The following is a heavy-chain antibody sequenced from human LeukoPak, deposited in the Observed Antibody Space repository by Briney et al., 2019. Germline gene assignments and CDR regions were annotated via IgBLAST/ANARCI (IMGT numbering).Heavy chain of an antibody. V-gene: IGHV4-39*07. CDR1: GGSISSSSYY. Sequence: SETLSLTCTVSGGSISSSSYYWGWIRQPPGKGLKWIGSIYYSGSTYYNPSLKSRVTISVDTSKNQFSLKLSSVTAADTAVYYCARVNPYYDILTGYFDYWGQGTLVTVSS. D-gene: IGHD3-9*01. CDR3: ARVNPYYDILTGYFDY. CDR2: IYYSGST. J-gene: IGHJ4*02.